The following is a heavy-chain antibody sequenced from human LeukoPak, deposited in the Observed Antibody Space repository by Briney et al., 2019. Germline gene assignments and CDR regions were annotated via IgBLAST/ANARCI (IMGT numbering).Heavy chain of an antibody. D-gene: IGHD2-15*01. CDR3: VASRGGGSRGYFDY. CDR1: GFTFSNYA. Sequence: GGSLRLSCAASGFTFSNYAMHRVRQAPGKGLEWVAVISYDGSNKYYADSVKGRFTISRDNSKNTLYLQMNSLRAEDTAVYYCVASRGGGSRGYFDYWGQGTLVTVSS. J-gene: IGHJ4*02. V-gene: IGHV3-30*04. CDR2: ISYDGSNK.